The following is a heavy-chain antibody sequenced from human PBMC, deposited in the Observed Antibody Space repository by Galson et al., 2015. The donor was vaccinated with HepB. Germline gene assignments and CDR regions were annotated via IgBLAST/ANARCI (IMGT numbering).Heavy chain of an antibody. CDR2: INPNTGDT. CDR1: RYTFTGYY. Sequence: SVKVSCKASRYTFTGYYMHWVRQAPGRGLEWMGRINPNTGDTNYAPRFQGRVTMTRGTSISTAYMELSRLRSDDTAVYYCATKDSSGWAPFDYWGQGTLVTVSS. D-gene: IGHD6-19*01. CDR3: ATKDSSGWAPFDY. J-gene: IGHJ4*02. V-gene: IGHV1-2*06.